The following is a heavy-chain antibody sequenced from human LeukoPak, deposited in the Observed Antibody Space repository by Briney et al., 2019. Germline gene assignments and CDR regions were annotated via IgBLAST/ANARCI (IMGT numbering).Heavy chain of an antibody. V-gene: IGHV1-2*02. J-gene: IGHJ6*03. Sequence: ASVKVSCKASGYTFTGYYMHWVRQAPGQGPEWMGWINPNSGGTNYAQKFQGRVTMTRDTSISTAYMELSRLRSDDTAVYYCARGRSYYYYYYMDVWGKGTTVTVSS. CDR3: ARGRSYYYYYYMDV. CDR1: GYTFTGYY. CDR2: INPNSGGT.